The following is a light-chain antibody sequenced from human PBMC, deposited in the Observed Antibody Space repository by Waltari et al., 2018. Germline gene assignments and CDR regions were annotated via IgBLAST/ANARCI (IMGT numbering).Light chain of an antibody. CDR2: SND. J-gene: IGLJ2*01. V-gene: IGLV1-44*01. CDR3: AAWDDSLNGHMV. CDR1: YSNIGPNT. Sequence: QSVVTQPPSVSGTPGQRVTISCSGSYSNIGPNTVNWYQQLPDTAPKLLIYSNDRRPSAVPDRFSGSKSGTSASLGISGLQSEDEDDYYCAAWDDSLNGHMVFGGGTKVTVL.